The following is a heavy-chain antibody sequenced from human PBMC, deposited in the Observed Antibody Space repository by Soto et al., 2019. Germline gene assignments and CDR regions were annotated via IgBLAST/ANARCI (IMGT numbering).Heavy chain of an antibody. Sequence: SETLSLTCTVSGGSVSSGSYYWSWIRQPPGKGLEWIGYIYYSGSTNYNPSLKSRVTISVDTSKNQFSLKLSSVTAADTAVYYCASSTPDGYGVERGSYWGQGTLVTVSS. CDR2: IYYSGST. J-gene: IGHJ4*02. CDR1: GGSVSSGSYY. CDR3: ASSTPDGYGVERGSY. D-gene: IGHD4-17*01. V-gene: IGHV4-61*01.